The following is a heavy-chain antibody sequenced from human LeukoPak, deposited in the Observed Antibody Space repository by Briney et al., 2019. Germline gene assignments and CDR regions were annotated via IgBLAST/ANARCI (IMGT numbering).Heavy chain of an antibody. D-gene: IGHD3-22*01. V-gene: IGHV3-11*01. J-gene: IGHJ4*02. CDR1: GFRFSDYY. CDR3: ASLYDSTGFCFDY. CDR2: ISGSGDAI. Sequence: GGSLRLSCVVSGFRFSDYYMSWIRQTPGKGLELISYISGSGDAIYYTDSVKGRFTISRDNAKNSLYLQLDNLSAEDTAFYYCASLYDSTGFCFDYCGQGALVTVS.